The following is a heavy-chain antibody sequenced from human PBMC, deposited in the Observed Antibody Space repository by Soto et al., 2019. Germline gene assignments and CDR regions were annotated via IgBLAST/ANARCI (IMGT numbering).Heavy chain of an antibody. Sequence: QVQLVQSGDEVKKPGASVKVSCKASGYIFVNYGIAWVRQAPGQGLEWMGWISPYTGNTHSATKVQGRLTMTTDTSTSTAYMALGSLTSDAMAVYYCVMVDNYVTPTPQDVWGPGTTVTVSS. V-gene: IGHV1-18*03. J-gene: IGHJ6*02. D-gene: IGHD3-16*01. CDR2: ISPYTGNT. CDR1: GYIFVNYG. CDR3: VMVDNYVTPTPQDV.